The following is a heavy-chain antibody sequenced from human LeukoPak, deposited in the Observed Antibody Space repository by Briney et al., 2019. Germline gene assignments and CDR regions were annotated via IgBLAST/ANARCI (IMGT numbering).Heavy chain of an antibody. V-gene: IGHV3-53*01. D-gene: IGHD6-13*01. CDR2: IDSGGSGGST. Sequence: QPGGSLRLSCAASGLSVSAYYMSWVRQAPGKGLEWVSVIDSGGSGGSTYYADSVKGRFTISRDNSKNTLFLQTNSLRAEDTAVYYCASDRDSSTWSYYWGQGTLVTVSS. J-gene: IGHJ4*02. CDR1: GLSVSAYY. CDR3: ASDRDSSTWSYY.